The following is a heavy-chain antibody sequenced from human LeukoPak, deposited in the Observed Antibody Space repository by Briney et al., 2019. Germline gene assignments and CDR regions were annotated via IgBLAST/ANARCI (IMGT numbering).Heavy chain of an antibody. Sequence: PGGSLRLSCAASGFTFSSYWMHWVRQAPGKGLVWVSRINSDGSNTNYADSVKGRFTVSRDNAKNTLYLHMTSLRAEDTAVYYCARSGPDYDFWSGYLNYWGQGTLVTVSS. V-gene: IGHV3-74*01. CDR3: ARSGPDYDFWSGYLNY. CDR2: INSDGSNT. J-gene: IGHJ4*02. CDR1: GFTFSSYW. D-gene: IGHD3-3*01.